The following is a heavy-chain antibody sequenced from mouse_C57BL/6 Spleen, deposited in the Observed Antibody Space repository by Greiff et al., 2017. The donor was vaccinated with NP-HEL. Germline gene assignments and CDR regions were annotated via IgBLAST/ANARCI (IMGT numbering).Heavy chain of an antibody. CDR2: IDPSDSET. CDR1: GYTFTSYW. D-gene: IGHD2-12*01. Sequence: VQLQQPGAELVRPGSSVKLSCKASGYTFTSYWMHWVKQRPIQGLEWIGNIDPSDSETHYNQKFKDKATLTVDKSSSTAYMQLSSLTSEDSAVYYCARDVTRGYYFDYWGQGTTLTVSS. J-gene: IGHJ2*01. V-gene: IGHV1-52*01. CDR3: ARDVTRGYYFDY.